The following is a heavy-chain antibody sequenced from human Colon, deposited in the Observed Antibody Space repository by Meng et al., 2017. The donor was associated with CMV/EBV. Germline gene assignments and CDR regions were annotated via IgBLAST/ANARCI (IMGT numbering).Heavy chain of an antibody. CDR2: ISPYNGKT. CDR1: GYTFIGYG. Sequence: ASVKVSCKASGYTFIGYGIAWVRQAPGQGLEWMGWISPYNGKTYYAEELQDRLTMTTDTTKTTAYMELRSLRSDDTAVYYCARGGKSAYYLSNFDYWVPGTPFTFSS. D-gene: IGHD3-22*01. CDR3: ARGGKSAYYLSNFDY. V-gene: IGHV1-18*01. J-gene: IGHJ4*01.